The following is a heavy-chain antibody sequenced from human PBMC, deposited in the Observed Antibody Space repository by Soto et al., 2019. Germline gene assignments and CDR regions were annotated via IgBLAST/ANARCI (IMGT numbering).Heavy chain of an antibody. CDR2: IIPILGIA. CDR3: ARDPWEVPAAIGIGTYDNWFDP. D-gene: IGHD2-2*01. Sequence: GASVKVSCKASGGTFSSYTISWVRQAPGQGLEWMGRIIPILGIANYAQKFRGRVTITADKSTSTAYMELSSLRSEDTAVYYCARDPWEVPAAIGIGTYDNWFDPWGQGTLVTVSS. J-gene: IGHJ5*02. V-gene: IGHV1-69*04. CDR1: GGTFSSYT.